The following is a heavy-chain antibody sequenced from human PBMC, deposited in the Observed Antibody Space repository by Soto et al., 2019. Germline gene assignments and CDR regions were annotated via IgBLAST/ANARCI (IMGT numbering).Heavy chain of an antibody. CDR2: IYHSGST. V-gene: IGHV4-30-4*01. D-gene: IGHD6-6*01. Sequence: SETLSLTCTVSGGSISDYYWSWIRQPPGKGLEWIGYIYHSGSTYYNPSLKSRVTISVDTSKSQFSLKLSSVTAADTAVYYCARERPDGARLDPWGQGTLVTVSS. CDR3: ARERPDGARLDP. J-gene: IGHJ5*02. CDR1: GGSISDYY.